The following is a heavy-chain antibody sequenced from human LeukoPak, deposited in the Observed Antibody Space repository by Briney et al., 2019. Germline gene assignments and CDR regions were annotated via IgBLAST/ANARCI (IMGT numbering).Heavy chain of an antibody. Sequence: GGSLRLSCAASGFNFDAYAMHWVRQAPGKGLEWVSSISLNSGIIDYADSVKGRFAISRDNAKNSLYLQMNSLRAEDTAVYYCVRDVLAAGATGTFDIWGQGTMVTVSS. V-gene: IGHV3-9*01. CDR1: GFNFDAYA. CDR3: VRDVLAAGATGTFDI. CDR2: ISLNSGII. D-gene: IGHD1-14*01. J-gene: IGHJ3*02.